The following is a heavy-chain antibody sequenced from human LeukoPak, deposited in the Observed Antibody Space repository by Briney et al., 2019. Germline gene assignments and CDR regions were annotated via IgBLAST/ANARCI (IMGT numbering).Heavy chain of an antibody. CDR1: GFTFSSYE. V-gene: IGHV3-48*03. D-gene: IGHD1-26*01. CDR3: ARFSGATTSYDMDV. Sequence: GGSLRLSCAASGFTFSSYEMNWVRQAPGKGLEWVSYISSSGSTIYYADSVKGRFTISRDNAKNSLYLQMNSLRAEDTALYYCARFSGATTSYDMDVWGKGSTVTVSS. CDR2: ISSSGSTI. J-gene: IGHJ6*03.